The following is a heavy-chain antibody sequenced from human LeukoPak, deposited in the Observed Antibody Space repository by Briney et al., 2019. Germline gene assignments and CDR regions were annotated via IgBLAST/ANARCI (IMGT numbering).Heavy chain of an antibody. CDR2: IYHSGST. Sequence: SETLSLTCAVSGYSISSGYYWGWIRQPPGKRLEWIGSIYHSGSTYYNPSLKSRVTISVDTSKNQFSLKLSSVTAADTAVYYCASLGLLWFGESGDYWGQGTLVTVSS. CDR3: ASLGLLWFGESGDY. D-gene: IGHD3-10*01. CDR1: GYSISSGYY. V-gene: IGHV4-38-2*01. J-gene: IGHJ4*02.